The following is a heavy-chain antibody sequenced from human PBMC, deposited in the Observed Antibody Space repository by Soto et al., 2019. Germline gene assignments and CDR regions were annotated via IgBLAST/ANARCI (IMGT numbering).Heavy chain of an antibody. J-gene: IGHJ4*02. D-gene: IGHD2-21*02. CDR1: GFNFSNHW. V-gene: IGHV3-74*01. CDR3: AQISYCGGDCSSYY. Sequence: GGSLRLSCAASGFNFSNHWMHWVRQRPAEGLVWVSRITSDGKSKAYAESVKGRFAISRDNAKNTLYLQMNGLTAEDTAVYFCAQISYCGGDCSSYYWGQGTQVTVSS. CDR2: ITSDGKSK.